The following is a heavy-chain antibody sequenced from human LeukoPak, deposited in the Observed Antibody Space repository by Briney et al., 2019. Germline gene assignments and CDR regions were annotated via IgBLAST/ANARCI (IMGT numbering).Heavy chain of an antibody. Sequence: GGSLRLSCAASGFTFSSYAMSWVRQAPGKGLEWVSAIGGSGGSTYYADSVKGRFTISRDNSKNTLYLQMNSLRAEDTAVYYCAKDVMVRGVINPYYYGTDVWGQGTTVTVSS. CDR1: GFTFSSYA. CDR3: AKDVMVRGVINPYYYGTDV. V-gene: IGHV3-23*01. D-gene: IGHD3-10*01. CDR2: IGGSGGST. J-gene: IGHJ6*02.